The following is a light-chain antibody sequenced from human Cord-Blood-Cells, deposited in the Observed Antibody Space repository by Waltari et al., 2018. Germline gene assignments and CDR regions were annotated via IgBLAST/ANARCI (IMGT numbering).Light chain of an antibody. CDR3: GSYTSSSTHV. J-gene: IGLJ1*01. CDR1: SSDVGGYTY. V-gene: IGLV2-14*01. CDR2: DVS. Sequence: QSALTQPASVSGSPGQSITISCTGTSSDVGGYTYVSWYQQHPGKAPKLMIYDVSNRPSGLSNRFSGYKSGNTASLTISGLQAEDEADYYCGSYTSSSTHVFGTGTKVTVL.